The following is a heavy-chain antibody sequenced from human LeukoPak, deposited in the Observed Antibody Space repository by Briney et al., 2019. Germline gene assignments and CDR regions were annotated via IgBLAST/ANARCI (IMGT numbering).Heavy chain of an antibody. Sequence: SETLSLTCTVSGGSISSYYWSWIRQPPGRGLEWIAYISDIGSINYNPSLKSRVTISLDTSKNQFSLKLSSVTAADTAVYYCAGHHPRNTVDFWGQGTLVTVSS. CDR1: GGSISSYY. CDR2: ISDIGSI. D-gene: IGHD2-8*02. CDR3: AGHHPRNTVDF. J-gene: IGHJ4*02. V-gene: IGHV4-59*08.